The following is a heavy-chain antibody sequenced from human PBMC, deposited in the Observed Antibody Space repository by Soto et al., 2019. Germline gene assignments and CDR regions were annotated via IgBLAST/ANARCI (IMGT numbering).Heavy chain of an antibody. CDR3: ARDRILRYFDWQNPDAFDI. D-gene: IGHD3-9*01. CDR2: ISAYNGNT. Sequence: ASVKVSCKASGYTFTSYGISWVRQAPGQGLEWMGWISAYNGNTNYAQKLQGRVTMTTDTSTSTAYMELRSLRSDDTAVYHCARDRILRYFDWQNPDAFDIWGQGTMVTVSS. V-gene: IGHV1-18*01. J-gene: IGHJ3*02. CDR1: GYTFTSYG.